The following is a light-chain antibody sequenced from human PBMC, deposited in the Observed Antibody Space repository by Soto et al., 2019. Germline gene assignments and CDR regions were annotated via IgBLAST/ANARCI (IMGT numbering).Light chain of an antibody. V-gene: IGKV1-12*01. CDR2: AAS. CDR3: QQAHSFPT. CDR1: QGISSY. Sequence: DIQMTQSPSSVSASVLDRVTITFRAGQGISSYLAWYQQKPGEAPKLLIYAASSLQSGVPSRFSGSGSGADFTLTISSLQPEDSATYYCQQAHSFPTFGQGTKVDIK. J-gene: IGKJ1*01.